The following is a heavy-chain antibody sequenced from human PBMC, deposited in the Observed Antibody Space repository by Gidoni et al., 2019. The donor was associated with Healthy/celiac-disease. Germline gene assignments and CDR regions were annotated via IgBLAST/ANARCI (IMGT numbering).Heavy chain of an antibody. CDR3: ASSACGGDCYSTEYFQH. V-gene: IGHV3-23*01. Sequence: EVQLLESGGGLVQPGGSLRLSCAASGFTFSSYAMSWVRQAPGKGLEWVSAISGSGGSTYYADSVKGRFTISRDNSKNTLYLQMNSLRAEDTAVYYCASSACGGDCYSTEYFQHWGQGTLVTVSS. D-gene: IGHD2-21*02. J-gene: IGHJ1*01. CDR2: ISGSGGST. CDR1: GFTFSSYA.